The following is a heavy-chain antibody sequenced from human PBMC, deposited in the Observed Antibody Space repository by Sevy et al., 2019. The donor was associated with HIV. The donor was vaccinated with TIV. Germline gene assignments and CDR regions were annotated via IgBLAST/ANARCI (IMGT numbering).Heavy chain of an antibody. J-gene: IGHJ4*02. CDR3: VRDTSYGDPYYFDY. CDR1: GFTFGSYT. D-gene: IGHD4-17*01. CDR2: ISVSSGSV. Sequence: GGSLRLSCAVSGFTFGSYTMSWVRQAPGRGLEWLSYISVSSGSVYYADSVKGRFTISRDNAKNSLYLQMNSLRAEDSAVYYCVRDTSYGDPYYFDYWGQGTLVTVSS. V-gene: IGHV3-48*01.